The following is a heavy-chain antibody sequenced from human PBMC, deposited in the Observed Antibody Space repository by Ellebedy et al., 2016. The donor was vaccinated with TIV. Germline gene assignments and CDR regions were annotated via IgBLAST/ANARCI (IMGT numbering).Heavy chain of an antibody. Sequence: SETLSLTXTVSGGSISSSSYYWGWIRQPPGKGLEWIGYIYHSGSTYYNPSLKSRVTISVDRSKNQFSLKLSSMTAADTAVYYCARDDPYSYSSFFDYWGQGTLVTVSS. CDR2: IYHSGST. J-gene: IGHJ4*02. CDR3: ARDDPYSYSSFFDY. CDR1: GGSISSSSYY. V-gene: IGHV4-39*07. D-gene: IGHD5-18*01.